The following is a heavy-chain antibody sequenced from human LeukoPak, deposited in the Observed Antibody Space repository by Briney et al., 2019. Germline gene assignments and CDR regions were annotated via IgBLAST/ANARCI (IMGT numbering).Heavy chain of an antibody. V-gene: IGHV3-30-3*01. CDR3: ARDTPPMVRGPSWHYGMDV. CDR1: GFTFSSYA. J-gene: IGHJ6*02. Sequence: PGRSLRLSCAASGFTFSSYAMHWVRQAPSKGLEWVAVISYDGSNKYYADSVKGRFTISRDNSKNTLYLQMNSLRAEDTAVYYCARDTPPMVRGPSWHYGMDVWGQGTTVTVSS. CDR2: ISYDGSNK. D-gene: IGHD3-10*01.